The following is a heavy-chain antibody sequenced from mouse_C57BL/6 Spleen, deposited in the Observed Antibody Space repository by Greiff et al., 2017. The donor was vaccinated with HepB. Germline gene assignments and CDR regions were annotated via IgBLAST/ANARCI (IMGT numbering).Heavy chain of an antibody. J-gene: IGHJ4*01. CDR2: IDPSDSYT. CDR3: VRGYHPLYYYAMDY. D-gene: IGHD2-2*01. V-gene: IGHV1-69*01. CDR1: GYTFTSYW. Sequence: VQLQQPGAELVMPGASVKLSCKASGYTFTSYWMHWVKQRPGQGLEWIGEIDPSDSYTNYNQKFKGKSTLTVDKSSSTAYMQLSSLTSEDSAVYYCVRGYHPLYYYAMDYWGQGTSVTVSS.